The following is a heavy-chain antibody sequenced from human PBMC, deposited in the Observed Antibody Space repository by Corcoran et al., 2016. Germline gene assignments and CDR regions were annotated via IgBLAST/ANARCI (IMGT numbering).Heavy chain of an antibody. CDR3: ARAGRTGTTLYAFDI. CDR1: GGSISSSNW. V-gene: IGHV4-4*02. Sequence: QVQLQESGPGLVKPSGTLSLTCAVSGGSISSSNWWSWVRQPPGKGLEWIGEIYHSGSTNYNPSLKSRVTISVDKSKNQFSLKLSSVTAADKAVYYCARAGRTGTTLYAFDIWGQGTMVTVSS. D-gene: IGHD1-7*01. CDR2: IYHSGST. J-gene: IGHJ3*02.